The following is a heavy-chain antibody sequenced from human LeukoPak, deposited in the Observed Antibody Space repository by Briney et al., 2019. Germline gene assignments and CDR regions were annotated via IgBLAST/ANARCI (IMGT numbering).Heavy chain of an antibody. Sequence: GESLKVSCKASGYTFTSYYMHWVRQAPGQGLEWMGIINPSGGSTSYAQKFQGRVTMTRDTSTSTVYMELSSLRSEDTAVYYCARGAVTMIVVANDAFDIWGQGTMVTVSS. V-gene: IGHV1-46*01. D-gene: IGHD3-22*01. CDR3: ARGAVTMIVVANDAFDI. J-gene: IGHJ3*02. CDR1: GYTFTSYY. CDR2: INPSGGST.